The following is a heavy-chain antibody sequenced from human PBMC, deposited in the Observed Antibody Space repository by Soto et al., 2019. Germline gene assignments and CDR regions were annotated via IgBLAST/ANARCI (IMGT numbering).Heavy chain of an antibody. CDR2: ISSSSSTI. J-gene: IGHJ4*02. CDR3: ARAGYGDYEGVY. D-gene: IGHD4-17*01. Sequence: ETLSLTCTVSGGSISSSSYYWGWIRQPPGKGLEWVSYISSSSSTIYYADSVKGRFTISRYNAKNSLYLQMNSLRAEDTAVYYCARAGYGDYEGVYWGQGTLVTVSS. CDR1: GGSISSSS. V-gene: IGHV3-48*01.